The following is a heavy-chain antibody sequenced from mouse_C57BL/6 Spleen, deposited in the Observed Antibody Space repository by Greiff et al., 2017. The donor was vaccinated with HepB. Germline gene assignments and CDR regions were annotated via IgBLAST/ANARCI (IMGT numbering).Heavy chain of an antibody. CDR1: GYTFTSYW. D-gene: IGHD1-1*01. Sequence: QVQLQQPGAELVRPGSSVKLSCKASGYTFTSYWMHWVKQRPIQGLEWIGNIDPSDSETHYNQKFKDKATLTVDKSSSTAYMQLSSLTSVDSAVYYCARGGIRWYFDVWGTGTTVTGAS. J-gene: IGHJ1*03. V-gene: IGHV1-52*01. CDR2: IDPSDSET. CDR3: ARGGIRWYFDV.